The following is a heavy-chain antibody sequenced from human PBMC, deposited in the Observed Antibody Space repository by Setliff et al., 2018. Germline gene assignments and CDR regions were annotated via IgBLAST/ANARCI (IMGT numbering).Heavy chain of an antibody. CDR2: IYHAGSI. J-gene: IGHJ4*02. V-gene: IGHV4-30-2*01. CDR3: ARGGGYGSGGSFHNAHFDY. D-gene: IGHD3-10*01. Sequence: TLSLTCSVSGSSINSGDASWSWVRQPPGNGLEWIGYIYHAGSIYYNTSLESRVTISIDKPNKQFSLEMRSLTAADTALYYCARGGGYGSGGSFHNAHFDYWGQGMLVTVSS. CDR1: GSSINSGDAS.